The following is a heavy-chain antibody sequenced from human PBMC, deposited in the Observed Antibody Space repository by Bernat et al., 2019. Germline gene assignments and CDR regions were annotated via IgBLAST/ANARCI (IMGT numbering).Heavy chain of an antibody. CDR3: VGFGDHSL. CDR2: IYDTGVT. Sequence: EVQLVESGGGLVQPGGSLRLSCAASGFTVSNNHVTWVRQAPGKGLECVSVIYDTGVTFYTDSVKGRFTISRDTSKNTVYLEMNSLRAEDVAVYYCVGFGDHSLWGQGTLVTVSS. D-gene: IGHD2-21*01. CDR1: GFTVSNNH. J-gene: IGHJ4*02. V-gene: IGHV3-66*01.